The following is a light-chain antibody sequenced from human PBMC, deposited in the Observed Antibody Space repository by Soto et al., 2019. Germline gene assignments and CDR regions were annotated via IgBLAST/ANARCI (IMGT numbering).Light chain of an antibody. Sequence: EIQLTQSPSTLSASVGDRVTITCQASHDITKSLNWYQQRPGKAPKLLIHGASSLETGVPSRFSGSGPVTSFTFIISSLQPEDLATYYCQPYHNLLYTFGQGTQLQLK. V-gene: IGKV1-33*01. CDR3: QPYHNLLYT. J-gene: IGKJ2*01. CDR1: HDITKS. CDR2: GAS.